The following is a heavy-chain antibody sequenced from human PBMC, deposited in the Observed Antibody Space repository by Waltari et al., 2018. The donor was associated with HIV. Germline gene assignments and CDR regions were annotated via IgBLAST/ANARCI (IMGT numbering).Heavy chain of an antibody. J-gene: IGHJ4*02. CDR3: VGDRTSLTTGDFDS. CDR2: ISRGSSFS. V-gene: IGHV3-21*02. Sequence: ELVESGGGLFKPGQSLRLSCNASGIAFDLFTMTWVRQAPGRGREWVASISRGSSFSYYSDSFKGRISISRDNAKKSLFLQMNSLTADDTGLYFCVGDRTSLTTGDFDSWGQGVPVIVSS. D-gene: IGHD1-1*01. CDR1: GIAFDLFT.